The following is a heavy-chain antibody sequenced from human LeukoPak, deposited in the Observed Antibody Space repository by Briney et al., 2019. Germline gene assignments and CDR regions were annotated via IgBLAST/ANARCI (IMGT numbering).Heavy chain of an antibody. D-gene: IGHD3-16*01. J-gene: IGHJ3*02. CDR3: ARTLMSFDI. Sequence: SETLSLTCTVSGGSINSYYWSWIRQPPGKGLEWIGYIYYSGSTNYNPSLKSRVTISVDTSKNQFSLKLSSVTAADTAVYYCARTLMSFDIWGQGTMVTVSS. CDR1: GGSINSYY. CDR2: IYYSGST. V-gene: IGHV4-59*01.